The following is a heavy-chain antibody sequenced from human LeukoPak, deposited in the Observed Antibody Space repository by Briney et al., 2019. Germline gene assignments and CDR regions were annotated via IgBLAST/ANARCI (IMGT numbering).Heavy chain of an antibody. J-gene: IGHJ4*02. CDR2: IYHSGST. V-gene: IGHV4-39*07. Sequence: SETLSLTCTVSGGSLSSSSYYWGWLRQPPGKGLEWGGCIYHSGSTYYNPSLKSRVTISVDTSKNQFSLKLSSVTAADTAVYYCASQYCTNGVCYIVRSFDYWGQGTLVTVSS. CDR1: GGSLSSSSYY. CDR3: ASQYCTNGVCYIVRSFDY. D-gene: IGHD2-8*01.